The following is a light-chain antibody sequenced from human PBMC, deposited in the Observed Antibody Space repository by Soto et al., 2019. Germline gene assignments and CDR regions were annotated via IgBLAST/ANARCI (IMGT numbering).Light chain of an antibody. J-gene: IGLJ1*01. CDR1: SSNIGAGYD. V-gene: IGLV1-40*01. CDR2: RND. CDR3: QSFDSSLRDYV. Sequence: QSVLTQPPSVSGAPGQRVTISCTGSSSNIGAGYDVHWYQQLPGTAPKLLIYRNDNRPSGVPDRFSGSKFGTSASLAITGLQAEDEADYYCQSFDSSLRDYVFGTGTKVTVL.